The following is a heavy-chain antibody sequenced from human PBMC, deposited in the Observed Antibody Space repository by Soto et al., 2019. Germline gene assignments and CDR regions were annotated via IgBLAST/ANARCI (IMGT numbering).Heavy chain of an antibody. V-gene: IGHV4-31*03. CDR2: ISYSGST. J-gene: IGHJ4*02. Sequence: QVQLQESGPGLVKPSQTLSLTCTVSGGSISSGGYFWSWIRQHPGKGLEWIGYISYSGSTYYNPSHKSRGTISLDTSTTQFALKLSSVTAADTAVYYCARGSTTDYYGAGSYYSLADYWGQGTLVTVSS. CDR1: GGSISSGGYF. CDR3: ARGSTTDYYGAGSYYSLADY. D-gene: IGHD3-10*01.